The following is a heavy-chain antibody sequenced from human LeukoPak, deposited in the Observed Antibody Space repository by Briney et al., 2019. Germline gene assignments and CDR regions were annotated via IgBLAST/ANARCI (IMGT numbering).Heavy chain of an antibody. CDR3: ARWRGAQSEFDY. CDR2: IKDSGIEK. CDR1: GFTFSSYS. J-gene: IGHJ4*02. D-gene: IGHD3-3*01. V-gene: IGHV3-7*01. Sequence: GSLRLSCAGSGFTFSSYSMGWVRQAPGKGLEWVANIKDSGIEKEYVDSVKGRFTISRGNAKNSLYLQMNSLRVEDTALYFCARWRGAQSEFDYWGQGTQVTVSS.